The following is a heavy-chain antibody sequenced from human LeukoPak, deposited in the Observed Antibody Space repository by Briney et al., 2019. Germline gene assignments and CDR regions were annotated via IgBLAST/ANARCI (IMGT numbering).Heavy chain of an antibody. V-gene: IGHV4-61*01. J-gene: IGHJ4*02. D-gene: IGHD3-3*01. CDR3: ASYDFWSGYDY. Sequence: SETLSLTCTVSGYSISSGYYWGWIRQPPGKGLEWIGYIYYSGSTNYNPSLKSRVTISVDTSKNQFSLKLSSVTAADTAVYYCASYDFWSGYDYWGQGTLVTVSS. CDR2: IYYSGST. CDR1: GYSISSGYY.